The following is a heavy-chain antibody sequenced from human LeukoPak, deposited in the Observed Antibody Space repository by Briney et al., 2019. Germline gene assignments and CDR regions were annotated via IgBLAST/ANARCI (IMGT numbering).Heavy chain of an antibody. V-gene: IGHV1-46*01. CDR1: GYTFTNFY. CDR2: INPSGGST. J-gene: IGHJ6*02. Sequence: GVSVKVSCKSSGYTFTNFYMNWVRQAPGQGLEWMGIINPSGGSTTYAQKFQGRVIMTRDTSTSTVHMELSSLRSEDTAMYYCARDQYMDVWGQGTTVTVSS. CDR3: ARDQYMDV.